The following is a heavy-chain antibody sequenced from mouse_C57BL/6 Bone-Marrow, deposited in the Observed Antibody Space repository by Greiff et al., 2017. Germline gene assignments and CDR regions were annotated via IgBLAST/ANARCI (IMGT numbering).Heavy chain of an antibody. J-gene: IGHJ4*01. Sequence: DVMLVESGGGLVQPKGSLKLSCAASGFTFNTYAMHWVRQAPGKGLEWVARIRSKSSNYATYYADSVKDRFTISRDDSQSMLYLQMNNLKTDDTAMYYCVRDPYYYGSSYGYAMDYWGQGTSVTVSS. CDR3: VRDPYYYGSSYGYAMDY. V-gene: IGHV10-3*01. CDR2: IRSKSSNYAT. D-gene: IGHD1-1*01. CDR1: GFTFNTYA.